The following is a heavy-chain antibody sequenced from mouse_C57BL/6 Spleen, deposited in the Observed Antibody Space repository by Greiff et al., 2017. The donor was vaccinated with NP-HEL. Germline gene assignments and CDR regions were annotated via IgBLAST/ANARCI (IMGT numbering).Heavy chain of an antibody. CDR2: ISSGSSTI. V-gene: IGHV5-17*01. CDR1: GFTFSDYG. D-gene: IGHD2-5*01. Sequence: EVHLVESGGGLVKPGGSLKLSCAASGFTFSDYGMHWVRQAPEKGLEWVAYISSGSSTIYYADTVKGRFTISRDNAKNTLFLQMTSLRSEDTDMYYCARMRAYYSNPGGVWMDYWGQGTSVTVSS. CDR3: ARMRAYYSNPGGVWMDY. J-gene: IGHJ4*01.